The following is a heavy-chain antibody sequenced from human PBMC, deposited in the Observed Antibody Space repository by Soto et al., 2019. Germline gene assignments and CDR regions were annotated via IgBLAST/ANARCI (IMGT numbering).Heavy chain of an antibody. CDR3: AKDTSYSGYDSGGAMDV. CDR2: ISWNSGSI. Sequence: GGSLRLSCAASGFTFDDYAMHWVRQAPGKGLEWVSGISWNSGSIGYADSVKGRFTISRDNAKNSLYLQMNSLRAEDTALYYCAKDTSYSGYDSGGAMDVWGKGTTVTVSS. V-gene: IGHV3-9*01. D-gene: IGHD5-12*01. CDR1: GFTFDDYA. J-gene: IGHJ6*03.